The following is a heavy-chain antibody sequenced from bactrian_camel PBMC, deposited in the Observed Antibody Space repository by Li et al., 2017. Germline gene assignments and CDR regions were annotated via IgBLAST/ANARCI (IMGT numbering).Heavy chain of an antibody. CDR1: GYAYSDGYC. V-gene: IGHV3S1*01. D-gene: IGHD2*01. Sequence: HVQLVESGGGSVQAGGSLRLSCVVSGYAYSDGYCLGWFRQAPGKEREGVAQMYSGESSTYYADSVKGPFTISHDNAKNTVYLQMNSLKPEDTAVYYCVRNVVGSWSYGGYWGQGTQVTVS. J-gene: IGHJ6*01. CDR3: VRNVVGSWSYGGY. CDR2: MYSGESST.